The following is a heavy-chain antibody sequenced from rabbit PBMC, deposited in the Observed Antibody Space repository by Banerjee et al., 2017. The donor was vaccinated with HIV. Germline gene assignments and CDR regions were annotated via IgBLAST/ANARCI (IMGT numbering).Heavy chain of an antibody. D-gene: IGHD1-1*01. Sequence: QSLEESGGDLVKPGASLTLTCTASGFTLSSYWMCWVRQAPGKGLEWIACINSNSGNTVYASWAKGRFTISRTSSTTVTLQMTSLTAADTAAYFCARDLTGVIGWNFKLWGPGTLVTVS. J-gene: IGHJ4*01. CDR2: INSNSGNT. CDR3: ARDLTGVIGWNFKL. CDR1: GFTLSSYW. V-gene: IGHV1S40*01.